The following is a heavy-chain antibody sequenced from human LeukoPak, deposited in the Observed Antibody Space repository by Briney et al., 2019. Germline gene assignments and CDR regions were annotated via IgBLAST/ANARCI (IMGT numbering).Heavy chain of an antibody. CDR1: GFTFGDYA. J-gene: IGHJ5*02. CDR3: AKALLRMVYALGGFDP. Sequence: GGSLRLSCTASGFTFGDYAMSWFRQAPGKGLEWVAFIRYDGSNKYYADSVKGRFTISRDNSKNTLYLQMNSLRAEDMAVYYCAKALLRMVYALGGFDPWGQGTLVTVSS. CDR2: IRYDGSNK. D-gene: IGHD2-8*01. V-gene: IGHV3-30*02.